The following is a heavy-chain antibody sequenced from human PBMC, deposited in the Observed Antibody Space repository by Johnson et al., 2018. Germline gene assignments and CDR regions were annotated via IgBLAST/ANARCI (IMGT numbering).Heavy chain of an antibody. CDR1: GYSFTTYW. J-gene: IGHJ3*02. CDR3: SRHASAFDI. V-gene: IGHV5-51*01. Sequence: VQLVQSGAEVKKPGESLKISCRASGYSFTTYWIGWVRQRPGRGLEWMGIIYPGDSDTRYSPSFQGQVNISADKSSSTAYLQWSSLKASDTSMYYCSRHASAFDIWGQGTMVTVSS. CDR2: IYPGDSDT.